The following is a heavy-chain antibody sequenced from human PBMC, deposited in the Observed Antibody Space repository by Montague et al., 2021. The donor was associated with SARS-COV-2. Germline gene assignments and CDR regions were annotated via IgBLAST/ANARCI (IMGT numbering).Heavy chain of an antibody. J-gene: IGHJ6*03. CDR2: INHSGSA. CDR1: GGSFSGYC. V-gene: IGHV4-34*01. Sequence: SETLSLTCAVYGGSFSGYCWNWIRQPPGKGLEWIGEINHSGSAKYNPSLKRRVTISVGTSKNQFSLKLNSVTAADTAVYYCARLGEGVVPAPILGVGPYYSYFYMDVWGKGATVTVSS. D-gene: IGHD2-2*02. CDR3: ARLGEGVVPAPILGVGPYYSYFYMDV.